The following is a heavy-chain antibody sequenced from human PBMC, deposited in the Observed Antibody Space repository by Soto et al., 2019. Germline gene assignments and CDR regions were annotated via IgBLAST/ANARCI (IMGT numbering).Heavy chain of an antibody. Sequence: PSETLSLTCTVSGGSISSYYWSWIRQPPGKGLEWIGYIYYSGSTNYNPSLKSRVTISVDTSKNQFPLKLSSVTAADTAVYYCAREGVTMVRGVIISNWFDPWGQGTLVTVSS. CDR3: AREGVTMVRGVIISNWFDP. CDR1: GGSISSYY. J-gene: IGHJ5*02. V-gene: IGHV4-59*12. CDR2: IYYSGST. D-gene: IGHD3-10*01.